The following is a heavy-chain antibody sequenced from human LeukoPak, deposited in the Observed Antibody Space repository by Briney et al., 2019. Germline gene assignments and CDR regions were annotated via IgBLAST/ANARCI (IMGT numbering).Heavy chain of an antibody. CDR1: GYSISSGYY. D-gene: IGHD1-26*01. V-gene: IGHV4-38-2*02. CDR2: VYHSGSS. J-gene: IGHJ4*02. CDR3: TSNLYSGSYYYAY. Sequence: PSETLSLTCTVSGYSISSGYYWGWIRQPPGKGLEWIGSVYHSGSSYYNPSLKSRVTISLDTSKNQFSLKLSSVTAADTAVYYCTSNLYSGSYYYAYWGQGTLVTVSS.